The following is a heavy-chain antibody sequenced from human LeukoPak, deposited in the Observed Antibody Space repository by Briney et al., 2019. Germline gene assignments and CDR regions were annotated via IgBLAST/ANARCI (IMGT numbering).Heavy chain of an antibody. D-gene: IGHD4-17*01. CDR1: GGSFSGYY. CDR3: ARLTVTTGIDY. CDR2: INHSGST. J-gene: IGHJ4*02. V-gene: IGHV4-34*01. Sequence: SETLSLTCAVYGGSFSGYYWSWIRQPPGKGLEWIGEINHSGSTNYNPSLKSRVTISVDTSKNQFSLKLSSVTAADTAVYYCARLTVTTGIDYWGQGTLVTVSS.